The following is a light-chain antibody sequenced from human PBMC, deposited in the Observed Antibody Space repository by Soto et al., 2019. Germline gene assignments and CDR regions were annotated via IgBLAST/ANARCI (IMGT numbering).Light chain of an antibody. CDR2: KAS. V-gene: IGKV1-5*03. CDR3: QHYNSYSEA. CDR1: QSIGSW. Sequence: DIQMTPSPSTLSASVADIVTITCRASQSIGSWLASYQQKPGKDPDLLIYKASTLKSGVPSRFSGSGSGTEFTLTISSLQPDDFVTYYCQHYNSYSEAFGQGTKVDIK. J-gene: IGKJ1*01.